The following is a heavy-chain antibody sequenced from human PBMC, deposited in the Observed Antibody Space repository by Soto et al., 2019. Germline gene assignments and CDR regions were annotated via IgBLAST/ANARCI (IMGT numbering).Heavy chain of an antibody. CDR3: TDMRGRWLPGD. V-gene: IGHV4-39*01. Sequence: SETLSLTCTVSGGFIRGSDYYWGWIRQPPGKGLEWIGNIYYSGTSYSYPSLKGRVTMPVDTSKNQFSMRLSSVTAADTAVYYCTDMRGRWLPGDWGREIRVTVSS. CDR2: IYYSGTS. J-gene: IGHJ4*02. D-gene: IGHD6-19*01. CDR1: GGFIRGSDYY.